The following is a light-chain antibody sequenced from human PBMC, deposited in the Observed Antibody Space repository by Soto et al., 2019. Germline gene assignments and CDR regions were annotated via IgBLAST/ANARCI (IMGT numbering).Light chain of an antibody. J-gene: IGLJ1*01. V-gene: IGLV2-14*01. CDR1: SSDVGGHNY. Sequence: QSALTQPASVSGSPGQSITISCTGTSSDVGGHNYVSWYQQHPVKAPKLMIYEVSNRPSGVSNRFSGSKSGNTASLTISGLQAEDEADYYCSSYTSSSTLYVFGTGTKLTVL. CDR2: EVS. CDR3: SSYTSSSTLYV.